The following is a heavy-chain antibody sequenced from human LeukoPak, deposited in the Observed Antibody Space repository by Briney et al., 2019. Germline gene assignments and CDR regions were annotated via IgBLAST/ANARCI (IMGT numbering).Heavy chain of an antibody. J-gene: IGHJ4*02. V-gene: IGHV3-30-3*01. Sequence: GLEWVAVISYDGSNKYYADSVKGRFTISRDNSKNTLYLQMNSLRAEDTAVYYCARDSSGDYWGQGTLVTVSS. CDR2: ISYDGSNK. CDR3: ARDSSGDY. D-gene: IGHD3-22*01.